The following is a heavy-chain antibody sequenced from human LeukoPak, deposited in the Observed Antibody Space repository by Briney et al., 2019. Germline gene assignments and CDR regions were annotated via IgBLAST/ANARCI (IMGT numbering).Heavy chain of an antibody. D-gene: IGHD3-3*01. CDR2: ISSTGKTS. V-gene: IGHV3-48*01. Sequence: GSLRLSCAASGFNFNFYTFNWVRQAPGKGLEWLSYISSTGKTSYYADSAKGRFTISRDNVKNLLFLEMSSLRVEDTAVYYCARDRDGGYYNDAPDVWGQGTMVTVSS. J-gene: IGHJ3*01. CDR1: GFNFNFYT. CDR3: ARDRDGGYYNDAPDV.